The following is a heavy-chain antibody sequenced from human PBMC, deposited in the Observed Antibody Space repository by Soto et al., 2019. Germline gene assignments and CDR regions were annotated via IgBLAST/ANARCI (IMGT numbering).Heavy chain of an antibody. D-gene: IGHD6-13*01. CDR2: IYYSGST. Sequence: QVQLQESGPGLVKPSQTLSITCTVSGGSISSGGYYWSWIRQHPGKGLEWIGYIYYSGSTYYNPSLKSRVTISVDTSKNQFSLKLSSVTAADTAVYYCARAGDLIAPAGTGRTNWFDPWGQGTLVTVSA. CDR3: ARAGDLIAPAGTGRTNWFDP. CDR1: GGSISSGGYY. V-gene: IGHV4-31*03. J-gene: IGHJ5*02.